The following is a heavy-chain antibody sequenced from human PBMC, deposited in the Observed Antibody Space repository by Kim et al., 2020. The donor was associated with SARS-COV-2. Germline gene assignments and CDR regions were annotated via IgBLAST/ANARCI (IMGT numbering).Heavy chain of an antibody. V-gene: IGHV1-8*01. CDR3: AAVAGSYEKGKNWFDA. CDR2: MNPYRGET. Sequence: ASVKVSCKASGYTFTSYDINWVRQAPGQGLEWMGWMNPYRGETGYAQKFQGRVTMTRDTSITTAYMELFNLTSEDTAVYYCAAVAGSYEKGKNWFDAWGQGTLVTVSS. D-gene: IGHD3-10*01. CDR1: GYTFTSYD. J-gene: IGHJ5*02.